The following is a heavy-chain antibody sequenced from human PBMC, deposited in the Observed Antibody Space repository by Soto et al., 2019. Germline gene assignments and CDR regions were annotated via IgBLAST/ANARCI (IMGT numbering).Heavy chain of an antibody. CDR3: ARGAQRYYYDSSGYYQPGSTYYFDY. CDR1: GYTFTSYG. CDR2: ISAYNGNT. Sequence: ASVKVSCKASGYTFTSYGISWVRQAPGQGLEWMGWISAYNGNTNYAQKLQGRVTMTTDTSTSTAYMELRSLRSDDTAVYYCARGAQRYYYDSSGYYQPGSTYYFDYWGQGTLVTVSS. J-gene: IGHJ4*02. V-gene: IGHV1-18*01. D-gene: IGHD3-22*01.